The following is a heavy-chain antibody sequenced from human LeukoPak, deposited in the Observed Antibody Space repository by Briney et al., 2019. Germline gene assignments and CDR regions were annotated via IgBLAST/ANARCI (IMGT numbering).Heavy chain of an antibody. Sequence: GGPLSLSCATSGFPFNDYGFPGFRQAPAKGREWVAVIWYDGSNKDYGDSVKGRFAISRDDSKSMVYLQMNSLRAEDTAMYYCATTCRGRGSTSCFSDFDYWGPGTLVTVSS. CDR2: IWYDGSNK. J-gene: IGHJ4*02. D-gene: IGHD2-2*01. CDR3: ATTCRGRGSTSCFSDFDY. CDR1: GFPFNDYG. V-gene: IGHV3-33*01.